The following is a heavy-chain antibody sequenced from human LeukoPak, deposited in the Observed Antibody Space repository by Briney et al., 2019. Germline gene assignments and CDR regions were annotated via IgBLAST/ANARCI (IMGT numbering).Heavy chain of an antibody. D-gene: IGHD6-19*01. Sequence: GGSLRLSCAASGFTFSIYEMNWVRQAPGKGLEWVSYISSSGSTTYYADSVKGRFTISRDNAKNSLYLQMNSLRAEDTAVYYRARGPSSGWYATYYFDYWGQGTLVTVSS. CDR1: GFTFSIYE. V-gene: IGHV3-48*03. CDR3: ARGPSSGWYATYYFDY. CDR2: ISSSGSTT. J-gene: IGHJ4*02.